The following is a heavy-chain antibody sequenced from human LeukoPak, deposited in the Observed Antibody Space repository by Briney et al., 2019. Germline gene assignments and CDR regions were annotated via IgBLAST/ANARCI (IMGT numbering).Heavy chain of an antibody. J-gene: IGHJ6*03. D-gene: IGHD1-26*01. CDR1: GFTFSSYG. CDR2: ISGSGDNM. V-gene: IGHV3-23*01. Sequence: GGSLRLSCAASGFTFSSYGMHWVRQAPGKGLEWVSSISGSGDNMDYADSVKGRFTISRDNSENTLYLQMNSLRGEDTAVYYCARDGYSGSYYRLYYFFMDAWGKGTTVTVSS. CDR3: ARDGYSGSYYRLYYFFMDA.